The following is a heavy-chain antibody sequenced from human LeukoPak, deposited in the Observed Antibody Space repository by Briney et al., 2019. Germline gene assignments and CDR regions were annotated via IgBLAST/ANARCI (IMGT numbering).Heavy chain of an antibody. CDR2: ISGSGGST. Sequence: GGSLRLSCAASGFTFSNYAMSWVRQAPGKGLAWVSAISGSGGSTYYADSVKGRFTFSRDSSKNTLYLQMNSLRAEDTAIYYCAKQLGYFYYYGMDVWGQGTTVTVSS. CDR3: AKQLGYFYYYGMDV. D-gene: IGHD3-16*01. J-gene: IGHJ6*02. V-gene: IGHV3-23*01. CDR1: GFTFSNYA.